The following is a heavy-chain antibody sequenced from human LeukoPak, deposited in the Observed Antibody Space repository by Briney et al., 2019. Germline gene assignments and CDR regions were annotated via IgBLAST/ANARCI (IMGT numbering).Heavy chain of an antibody. J-gene: IGHJ6*03. CDR1: GYTFTGYY. D-gene: IGHD1-7*01. CDR2: INPNSGGT. CDR3: ARVISGTTVYMDV. Sequence: GASVKVSCKASGYTFTGYYMHWVRQAPGQGLEWMGWINPNSGGTNYAQKFQGRVTMTRDTSISTAYMELSRLRSDDTAVYDCARVISGTTVYMDVWGKGTTVTVSS. V-gene: IGHV1-2*02.